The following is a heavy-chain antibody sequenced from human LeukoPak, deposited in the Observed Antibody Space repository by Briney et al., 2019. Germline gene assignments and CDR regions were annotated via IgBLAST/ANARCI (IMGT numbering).Heavy chain of an antibody. D-gene: IGHD5-12*01. CDR2: INPNSGGT. CDR1: GYTFTGFY. J-gene: IGHJ4*02. Sequence: ASVKVSCKASGYTFTGFYTHWVRQAPGQGLEWMGWINPNSGGTNYAQKFQGRVTMTRDTSISTAYMELSRLTSDDTAICYCARDWFVDSGDDPFPFDYWGQGTLVSVSS. CDR3: ARDWFVDSGDDPFPFDY. V-gene: IGHV1-2*02.